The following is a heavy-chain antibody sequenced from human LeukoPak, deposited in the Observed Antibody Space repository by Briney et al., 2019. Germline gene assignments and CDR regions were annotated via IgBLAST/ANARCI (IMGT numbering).Heavy chain of an antibody. Sequence: SETLSLTCTVSGGSISSSSYYWGWIRQPPGKGLEWIGSIYYSGSTYYNPSLKSRVTISVDTSKNQFSLKLSSVTAADTAVYYCARHPGYYDRPINWFDPWGQGTLVTVSS. D-gene: IGHD3-9*01. CDR2: IYYSGST. J-gene: IGHJ5*02. V-gene: IGHV4-39*01. CDR1: GGSISSSSYY. CDR3: ARHPGYYDRPINWFDP.